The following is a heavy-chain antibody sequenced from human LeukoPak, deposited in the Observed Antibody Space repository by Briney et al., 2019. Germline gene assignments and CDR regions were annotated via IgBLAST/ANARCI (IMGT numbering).Heavy chain of an antibody. J-gene: IGHJ6*02. CDR3: ARGYYSSGYHRLYYYYGMDV. D-gene: IGHD3-22*01. Sequence: SETLSLTCTVFGGSISSSYWSWIRQPPGKGLEWIGYVYYSGSTNYNPSLKSRVTISVDTSKNQFSLKLSSATAADTAVYYCARGYYSSGYHRLYYYYGMDVWGQGTTVTVSS. CDR1: GGSISSSY. V-gene: IGHV4-59*01. CDR2: VYYSGST.